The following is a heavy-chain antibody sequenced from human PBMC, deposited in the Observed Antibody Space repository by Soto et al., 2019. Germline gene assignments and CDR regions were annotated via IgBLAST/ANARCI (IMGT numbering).Heavy chain of an antibody. V-gene: IGHV4-39*01. Sequence: SETLSLTCSVSGGSISNSLNYWGWIRQPPGKGLEWIGTFYYTGNIYYKPSLKSRVTISIDTSRNQFSLRLSSVTAADTAVYYCARQGRCSISSCYDVGSPYNYFNPWGQGTLVTVSS. J-gene: IGHJ5*02. CDR1: GGSISNSLNY. CDR2: FYYTGNI. CDR3: ARQGRCSISSCYDVGSPYNYFNP. D-gene: IGHD2-2*01.